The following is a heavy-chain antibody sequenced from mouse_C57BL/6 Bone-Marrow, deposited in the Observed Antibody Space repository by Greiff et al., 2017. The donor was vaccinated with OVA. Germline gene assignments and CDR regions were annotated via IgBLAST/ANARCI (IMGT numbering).Heavy chain of an antibody. D-gene: IGHD1-1*02. CDR2: IDPANGNT. CDR1: GFNIKNTF. V-gene: IGHV14-3*01. Sequence: EVQLQQSVAELVRPGASVKLSCTASGFNIKNTFMPWVKQRPEQGLEWIGRIDPANGNTKYAPKFQGKATITADTSSNTAYLQLSSLTSEDTAIYYCARYYAYFDYWGQGTTLTVSS. CDR3: ARYYAYFDY. J-gene: IGHJ2*01.